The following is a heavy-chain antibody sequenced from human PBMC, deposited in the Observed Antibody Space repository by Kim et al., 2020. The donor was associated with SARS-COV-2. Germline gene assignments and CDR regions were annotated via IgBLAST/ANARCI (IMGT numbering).Heavy chain of an antibody. CDR2: ISAYNGNT. J-gene: IGHJ6*02. Sequence: ASVKVSCKASGYTFTSYGISGVRQAPGQGLEWMGWISAYNGNTNYAQKLQGRVTMTTDTSTSTAYMELRSLRSDDTAVYYCARSRTRDYDILTCIPYTKGVDYYGMDVWGQGTTVTVSS. CDR1: GYTFTSYG. D-gene: IGHD3-9*01. CDR3: ARSRTRDYDILTCIPYTKGVDYYGMDV. V-gene: IGHV1-18*04.